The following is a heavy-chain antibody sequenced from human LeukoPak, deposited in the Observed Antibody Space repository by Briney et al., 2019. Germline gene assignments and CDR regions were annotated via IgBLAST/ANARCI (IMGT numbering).Heavy chain of an antibody. V-gene: IGHV4-59*08. CDR3: ARHGGLLRSPLFDY. J-gene: IGHJ4*02. CDR1: GGSISSYY. CDR2: IYYSGST. Sequence: SGTLSLTCTVSGGSISSYYWSWIRQPPGKGLEWIGYIYYSGSTNYNPSLKSRVTISVDTSKNQFSLKLSSVTAADTAVYYCARHGGLLRSPLFDYWGQGTLVTVSS. D-gene: IGHD1-26*01.